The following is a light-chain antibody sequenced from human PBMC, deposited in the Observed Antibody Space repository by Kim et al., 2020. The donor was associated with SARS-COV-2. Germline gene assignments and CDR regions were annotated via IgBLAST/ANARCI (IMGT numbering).Light chain of an antibody. V-gene: IGKV3D-7*01. J-gene: IGKJ4*01. CDR1: QSVSSSY. Sequence: PGERVTLSCRASQSVSSSYLTWYQQKPGQAPRLLIYGASTRATGIPARFSGSGSGTDFTLTISSLQPEDFAVYYCQQDYNLPQAFGGGTKV. CDR2: GAS. CDR3: QQDYNLPQA.